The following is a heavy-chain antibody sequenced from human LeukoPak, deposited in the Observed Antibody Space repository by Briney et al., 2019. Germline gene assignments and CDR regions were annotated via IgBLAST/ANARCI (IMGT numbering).Heavy chain of an antibody. CDR3: ARDYYYDNSGQPVRVDY. J-gene: IGHJ4*02. D-gene: IGHD3-22*01. V-gene: IGHV3-30-3*01. CDR1: GFTFSSYA. Sequence: PGGSLRLSCAASGFTFSSYAMHWVRQAPGKGLEWVAVISYDGSNKYYADSVKGRFTISRDNSKNTLYLQMNKLRAEDTAVYYCARDYYYDNSGQPVRVDYWGPGTLVTVSS. CDR2: ISYDGSNK.